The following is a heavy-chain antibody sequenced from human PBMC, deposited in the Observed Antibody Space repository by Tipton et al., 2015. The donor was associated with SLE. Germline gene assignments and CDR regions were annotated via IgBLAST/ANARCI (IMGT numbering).Heavy chain of an antibody. CDR2: IYYSGST. D-gene: IGHD5-24*01. J-gene: IGHJ2*01. V-gene: IGHV4-59*01. Sequence: TLSLTCAVYGGSFSSYYWSWIRQPPGKGLEWIGYIYYSGSTNYNPSLKSRVTISVDTSKNQFSLKLSSVTAAGTAVYYCARAAEGLWMATTDWYFDLWGRGTLLTVSS. CDR1: GGSFSSYY. CDR3: ARAAEGLWMATTDWYFDL.